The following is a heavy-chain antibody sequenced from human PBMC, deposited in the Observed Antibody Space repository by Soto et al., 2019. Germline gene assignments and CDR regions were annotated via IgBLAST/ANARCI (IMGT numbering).Heavy chain of an antibody. J-gene: IGHJ4*02. V-gene: IGHV4-59*01. Sequence: PSETLSLTCTVSGDSISGYYWSWVRQPPGRGLEWIGWIYYRGNTAYNPSLKSRVTISVDTSKSQFSLELRSVTAADTALYHCARFSQTVAGRHFEYWGQGTLVTVSS. CDR1: GDSISGYY. D-gene: IGHD6-19*01. CDR3: ARFSQTVAGRHFEY. CDR2: IYYRGNT.